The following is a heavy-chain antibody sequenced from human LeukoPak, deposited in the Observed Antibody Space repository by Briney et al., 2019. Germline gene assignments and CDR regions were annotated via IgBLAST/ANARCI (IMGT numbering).Heavy chain of an antibody. D-gene: IGHD6-19*01. CDR1: GFIFSRCG. V-gene: IGHV3-23*01. J-gene: IGHJ4*02. CDR2: ISGSGGTT. CDR3: AKDHLPGIVVADRDY. Sequence: GGSLRLSCAASGFIFSRCGMSWVRQAPGKGLEWVSAISGSGGTTYYADSVKGRFTISRDNSKNTLYLHINSLRAEDTAVYYCAKDHLPGIVVADRDYWGQGTLVTVSS.